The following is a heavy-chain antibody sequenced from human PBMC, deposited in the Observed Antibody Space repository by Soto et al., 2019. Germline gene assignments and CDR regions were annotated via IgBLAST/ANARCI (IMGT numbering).Heavy chain of an antibody. CDR2: IGTAVDP. Sequence: PGGSLRLSCAASGFTFSSYDMHWVRQATGKGLEWVSAIGTAVDPYYPGSVKGRFTISRENAKNSLYLQMNSLRAGDTAVYYCAREAISGSYDYWGQGTLVTVSS. V-gene: IGHV3-13*05. CDR1: GFTFSSYD. D-gene: IGHD1-26*01. CDR3: AREAISGSYDY. J-gene: IGHJ4*02.